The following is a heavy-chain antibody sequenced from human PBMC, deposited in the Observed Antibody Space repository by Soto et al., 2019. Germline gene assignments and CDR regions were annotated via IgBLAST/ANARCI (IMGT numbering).Heavy chain of an antibody. V-gene: IGHV4-30-4*01. CDR2: IYYSGST. Sequence: SETLSLTCTVSGGSISSGDYYWSWIRQPPGKGLEWIGYIYYSGSTYYNPSLKSRVTMSVDTSKNQFSLKLSSVTAADTAVYYCASRGIAAAGNFDYWGQGTLVTVSS. J-gene: IGHJ4*02. CDR1: GGSISSGDYY. CDR3: ASRGIAAAGNFDY. D-gene: IGHD6-13*01.